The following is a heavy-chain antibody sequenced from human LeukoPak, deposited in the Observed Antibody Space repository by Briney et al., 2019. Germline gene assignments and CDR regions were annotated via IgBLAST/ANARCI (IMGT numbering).Heavy chain of an antibody. V-gene: IGHV4-59*11. Sequence: PSETLSLTCTVSGGSISSHYWSWIRQPPGKGLEWIGYIYYSGSTNYNPSLKSRVTISVDTSKNQFSLKLSSGTAADTAVYYCARARGIAAAGTGLDYWGQGTLVTVSS. CDR3: ARARGIAAAGTGLDY. J-gene: IGHJ4*02. CDR2: IYYSGST. CDR1: GGSISSHY. D-gene: IGHD6-13*01.